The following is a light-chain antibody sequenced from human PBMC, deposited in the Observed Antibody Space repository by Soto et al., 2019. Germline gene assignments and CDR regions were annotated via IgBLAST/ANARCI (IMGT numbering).Light chain of an antibody. Sequence: IQLTQSPSTLSASVGATVTVTCRASQSVSGWLAWYQQKPGEAPKLLIYDASALPRGVPSRFSGSGSGTKFTLTIASLQPDDLATYYGQPYETFSGTVGTGTKVES. CDR2: DAS. J-gene: IGKJ4*01. CDR3: QPYETFSGT. V-gene: IGKV1-5*01. CDR1: QSVSGW.